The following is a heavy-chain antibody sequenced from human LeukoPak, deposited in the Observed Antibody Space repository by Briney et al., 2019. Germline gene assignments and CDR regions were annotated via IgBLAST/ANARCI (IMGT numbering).Heavy chain of an antibody. CDR1: GGSIRSSYYY. D-gene: IGHD3-16*01. V-gene: IGHV4-39*07. CDR3: ARDARGNGMDV. J-gene: IGHJ6*02. CDR2: IYDSGST. Sequence: SETLSLTCTVSGGSIRSSYYYWGWIRQPPGKGLEWIGSIYDSGSTYYNPSFKSRVTISVDTSKNQFSLKLSSVTAADTAMYYCARDARGNGMDVWGQGTTVTVSS.